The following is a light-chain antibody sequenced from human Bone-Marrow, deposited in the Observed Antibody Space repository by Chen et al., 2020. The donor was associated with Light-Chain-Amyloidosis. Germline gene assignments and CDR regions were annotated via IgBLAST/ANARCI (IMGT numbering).Light chain of an antibody. Sequence: QSALTQPPSASGSPGQSVTISCTGTSNDDVSWYQQYPGKAPKLIIYEVTKRPSGVPDRFSGSKSGNTASLTVAGLQADDEGDYFCSAGGGTNHFYVIGSWTRVTVL. V-gene: IGLV2-8*01. CDR2: EVT. CDR3: SAGGGTNHFYV. CDR1: SNDD. J-gene: IGLJ1*01.